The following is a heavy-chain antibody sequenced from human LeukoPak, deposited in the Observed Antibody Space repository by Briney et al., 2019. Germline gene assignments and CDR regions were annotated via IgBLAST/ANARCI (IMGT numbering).Heavy chain of an antibody. Sequence: GGSLRLSYAASAFIFSSHGFYWVRQAPGKGLEWVAFMYVDENDKHYADSVKGRFTVSRDNSKNTFHLQMDSLTTADAAVYHCATLVKTGSGGRGYFDHWDQGTLVTVSS. J-gene: IGHJ4*02. D-gene: IGHD2-8*02. CDR1: AFIFSSHG. V-gene: IGHV3-30*02. CDR2: MYVDENDK. CDR3: ATLVKTGSGGRGYFDH.